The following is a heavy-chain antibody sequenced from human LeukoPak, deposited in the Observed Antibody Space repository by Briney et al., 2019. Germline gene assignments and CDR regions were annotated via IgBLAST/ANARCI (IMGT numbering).Heavy chain of an antibody. CDR1: GFTFSSHA. J-gene: IGHJ4*02. Sequence: PGGSLRLSCAASGFTFSSHAMNWVRQTPGKGLEWVSSIGGIGASTYYADSVKGRFTISRDNSKDTLYLQMSSVRVGDTAVYYCARDRGRYYDSRGFYWGYYFDSWGQGILVTVST. D-gene: IGHD3-22*01. V-gene: IGHV3-23*01. CDR2: IGGIGAST. CDR3: ARDRGRYYDSRGFYWGYYFDS.